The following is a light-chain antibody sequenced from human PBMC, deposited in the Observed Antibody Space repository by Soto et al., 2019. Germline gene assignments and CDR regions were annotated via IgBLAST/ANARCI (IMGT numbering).Light chain of an antibody. Sequence: EIVMTQSPATLSVSPGERATLSCRASQSVGSYLAWYQQKPGQVPRLLIYGASNRATGIPARFSGSGSGTGFTLTISSLEPEDFAIYYCQQHSNWHPLIFGGGTKVEIK. CDR2: GAS. CDR3: QQHSNWHPLI. CDR1: QSVGSY. V-gene: IGKV3-11*01. J-gene: IGKJ4*01.